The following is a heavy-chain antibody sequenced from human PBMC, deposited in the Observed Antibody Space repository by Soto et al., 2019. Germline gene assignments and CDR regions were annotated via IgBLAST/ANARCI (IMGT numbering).Heavy chain of an antibody. Sequence: LTISCKGSGCSFTSYWIGWVRQMPGKGLEWMGIIYPGDSDTRYSPSFQGQVTISADKSISTAYLQWSSLKASDTAMYYCARLCIAAAGCRGRFDYWGQGTLVTVSS. CDR3: ARLCIAAAGCRGRFDY. V-gene: IGHV5-51*01. CDR2: IYPGDSDT. CDR1: GCSFTSYW. J-gene: IGHJ4*02. D-gene: IGHD6-13*01.